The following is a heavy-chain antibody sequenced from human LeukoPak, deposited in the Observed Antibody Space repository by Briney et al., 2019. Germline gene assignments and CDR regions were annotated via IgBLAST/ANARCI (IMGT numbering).Heavy chain of an antibody. CDR1: GGTFSSYA. D-gene: IGHD1-26*01. CDR3: ARDCQVGATTGHFDY. V-gene: IGHV1-69*01. CDR2: IIPIVGTT. J-gene: IGHJ4*02. Sequence: SVKVSCKASGGTFSSYAISWVRQAPGQGLEWMGGIIPIVGTTNYAQKFQGRVTITADESTSTAYMELSSLRSEDTGVYYCARDCQVGATTGHFDYWGQGTLVTVSS.